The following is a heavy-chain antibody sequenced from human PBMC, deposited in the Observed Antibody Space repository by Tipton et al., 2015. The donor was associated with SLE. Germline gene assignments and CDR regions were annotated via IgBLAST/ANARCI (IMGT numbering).Heavy chain of an antibody. CDR3: ARAVTTGLYWYFDR. J-gene: IGHJ2*01. CDR1: AYTFTTYS. V-gene: IGHV1-18*01. CDR2: ISTYNGNT. Sequence: QVQLVQSGAEVKNPGASVKVSCKASAYTFTTYSISWVRQAPGQGLEWMGWISTYNGNTNYAQKLQGRVTMTTDTSTSTAYMELRSLRADDTAVYYCARAVTTGLYWYFDRWGRGTLVTVSS. D-gene: IGHD4-17*01.